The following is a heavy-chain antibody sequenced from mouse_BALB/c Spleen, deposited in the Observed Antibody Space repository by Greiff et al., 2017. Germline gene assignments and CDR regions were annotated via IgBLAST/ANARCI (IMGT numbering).Heavy chain of an antibody. Sequence: VQLKESGAELVRSGASVKLSCTASGFNIKDYYMHWVKQRPEQGLEWIGWIDPENGDTEYAPKFQGKATMTADTSSNTAYLQLSSLTSEDTAVYYCNAWGYGNWNYWGQGTTLTVSS. CDR1: GFNIKDYY. CDR2: IDPENGDT. V-gene: IGHV14-4*02. D-gene: IGHD2-10*02. J-gene: IGHJ2*01. CDR3: NAWGYGNWNY.